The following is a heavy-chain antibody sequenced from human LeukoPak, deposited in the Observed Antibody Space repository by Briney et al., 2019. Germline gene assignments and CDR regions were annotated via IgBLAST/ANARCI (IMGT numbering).Heavy chain of an antibody. J-gene: IGHJ5*02. D-gene: IGHD2-8*02. V-gene: IGHV4-38-2*02. CDR3: ARGTVFDP. CDR2: IYHSGST. Sequence: PSETLSLTCTVSGYSISSGYYWGWIRQPPGKGLEWIGSIYHSGSTYYNPSLKSRVTISVDTSKNQFSLKLSSVTAADTAVYYCARGTVFDPWGQRTLVTVSS. CDR1: GYSISSGYY.